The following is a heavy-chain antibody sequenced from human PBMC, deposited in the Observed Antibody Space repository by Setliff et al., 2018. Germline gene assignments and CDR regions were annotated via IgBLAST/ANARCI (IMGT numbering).Heavy chain of an antibody. CDR1: GFTFSSYE. CDR2: ISSSGSTI. V-gene: IGHV3-48*03. Sequence: VGPLRLSCAASGFTFSSYEMNWVRQAPGKGLEWVSYISSSGSTIFYADSVKGRFTISRDNAKKSLYLQMNSLRAEDTAVYYCARPDILTGLSDYWGQGTLVTVSS. J-gene: IGHJ4*02. D-gene: IGHD3-9*01. CDR3: ARPDILTGLSDY.